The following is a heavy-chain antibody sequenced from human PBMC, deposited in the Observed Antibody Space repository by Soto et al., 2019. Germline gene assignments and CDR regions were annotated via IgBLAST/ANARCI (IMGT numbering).Heavy chain of an antibody. Sequence: QVQLVESGGGVVQPGRSLRLSCAASGFTFSSYAMHWVRQVPGKGLEWVAVISYDGSNKYYADSVKGRFTISRDNAKNTLDLQMSSLRAEDTAVYYGARPLWRAGDNWGYFDLWGRGTLVSVS. CDR2: ISYDGSNK. CDR1: GFTFSSYA. J-gene: IGHJ2*01. CDR3: ARPLWRAGDNWGYFDL. V-gene: IGHV3-30*14. D-gene: IGHD3-16*01.